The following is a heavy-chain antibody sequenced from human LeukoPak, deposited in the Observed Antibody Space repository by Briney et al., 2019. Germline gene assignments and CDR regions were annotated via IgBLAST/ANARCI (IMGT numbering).Heavy chain of an antibody. CDR3: ARDSVHRIDYYYDSSGYQRAFDI. Sequence: GGSLRLSCAASGFTFSSYGMSWVRQAPGKGLEWVANIKQDGSEKYYVDSVKGRFTISRDNAKNSLYLQMNSLRAEDTAVYYCARDSVHRIDYYYDSSGYQRAFDIWGQGTMVTVSS. CDR1: GFTFSSYG. J-gene: IGHJ3*02. V-gene: IGHV3-7*01. CDR2: IKQDGSEK. D-gene: IGHD3-22*01.